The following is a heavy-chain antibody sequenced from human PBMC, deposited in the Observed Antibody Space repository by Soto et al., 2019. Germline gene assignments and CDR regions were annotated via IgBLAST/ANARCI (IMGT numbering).Heavy chain of an antibody. J-gene: IGHJ3*01. CDR3: ARRLTSGSYYAAFD. V-gene: IGHV1-8*02. Sequence: ASVKVSCKASAHTFPSFEINWVRQATGQGLEWMGWMNPNSGNTGYAQKFQGRVTMTRTTSISTAYMELSSLRSVDTAASSCARRLTSGSYYAAFD. CDR2: MNPNSGNT. D-gene: IGHD1-26*01. CDR1: AHTFPSFE.